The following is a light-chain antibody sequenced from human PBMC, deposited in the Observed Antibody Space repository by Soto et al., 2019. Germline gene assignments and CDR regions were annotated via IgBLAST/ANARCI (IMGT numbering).Light chain of an antibody. Sequence: EIVLTQSPGTLSLSPGESATLSCRASQSVSSSHLAWYQQKPGQAPRLLIYDASNRAAGIPDRFSGSASGTDFSLTINRLEPEDFAVYYCQQYGDGSPPRMFGQGTKVEIK. CDR1: QSVSSSH. CDR3: QQYGDGSPPRM. J-gene: IGKJ1*01. CDR2: DAS. V-gene: IGKV3-20*01.